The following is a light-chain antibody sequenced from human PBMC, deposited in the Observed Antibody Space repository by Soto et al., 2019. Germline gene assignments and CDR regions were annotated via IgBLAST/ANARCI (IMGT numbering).Light chain of an antibody. Sequence: QSVLTQPPSASGTPGQRVTISCSGRSSNIGSNYVYWYQQLPGTAPKLLIYRNNQRPSGVPDRFSGSKSGTSASLAISGLRSEDEADYYCAAWDDSLSALFGTGTKLTVL. CDR2: RNN. CDR1: SSNIGSNY. V-gene: IGLV1-47*01. CDR3: AAWDDSLSAL. J-gene: IGLJ1*01.